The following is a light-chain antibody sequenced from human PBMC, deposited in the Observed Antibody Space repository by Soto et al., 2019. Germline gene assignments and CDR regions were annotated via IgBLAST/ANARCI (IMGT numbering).Light chain of an antibody. CDR3: SSYTFTSTLYV. CDR1: SXDVGGHSY. J-gene: IGLJ1*01. Sequence: QSVLTQPASVSGSPGQSITISCTGSSXDVGGHSYVSWYQQHPGKAPKLMIYEVTKRPSGVSNRFSGSKSGNTASLTISGLQAEDEADYYCSSYTFTSTLYVFGTGTKVTVL. CDR2: EVT. V-gene: IGLV2-14*01.